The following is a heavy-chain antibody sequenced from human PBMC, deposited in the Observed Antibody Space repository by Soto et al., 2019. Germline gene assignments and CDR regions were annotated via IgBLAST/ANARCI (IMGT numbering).Heavy chain of an antibody. J-gene: IGHJ3*02. CDR1: GFTFSSYG. CDR3: ARDERSGAFDI. V-gene: IGHV3-33*01. Sequence: GGSLRLSCAASGFTFSSYGMHWVRQAPGKGLEWVAVIWYDGSNKYYADSVKGRFTISRDNSKNTLYLQMNSLRAEDTAVYYCARDERSGAFDIWGQGTMVTVSS. D-gene: IGHD1-1*01. CDR2: IWYDGSNK.